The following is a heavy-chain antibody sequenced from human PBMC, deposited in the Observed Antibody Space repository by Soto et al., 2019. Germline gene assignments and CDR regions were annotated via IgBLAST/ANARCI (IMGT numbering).Heavy chain of an antibody. V-gene: IGHV1-18*01. CDR3: ARVRSLYYYDSP. CDR1: GYTFTSYG. CDR2: ISAYNGNT. D-gene: IGHD3-22*01. J-gene: IGHJ4*02. Sequence: ASVKVYCKASGYTFTSYGISWVRQAPGQGLEWMGWISAYNGNTNYAQKLQGRVTMTTDTSTSTAYMELRSLRSDDTAVYYCARVRSLYYYDSPWGQGTLVTVSS.